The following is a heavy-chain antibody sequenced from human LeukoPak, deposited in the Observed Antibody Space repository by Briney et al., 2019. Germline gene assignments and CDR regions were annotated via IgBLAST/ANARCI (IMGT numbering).Heavy chain of an antibody. J-gene: IGHJ3*02. CDR3: ARAGIWDYSDSSGYHNGAFDI. D-gene: IGHD3-22*01. Sequence: ASVKVSCKASGYTFTGYYMHWVRQAPGQGLEWMGWINPNSGGTNYAQKFQGRVTMTRDKSISTAYMELSRLRSDDTAVYYCARAGIWDYSDSSGYHNGAFDIWGQGAMVTVSS. V-gene: IGHV1-2*02. CDR2: INPNSGGT. CDR1: GYTFTGYY.